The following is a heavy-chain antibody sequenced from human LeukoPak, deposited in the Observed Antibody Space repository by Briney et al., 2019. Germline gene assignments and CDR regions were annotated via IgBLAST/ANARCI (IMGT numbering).Heavy chain of an antibody. CDR3: ARDISLTIFGVVIRDSNWFDP. D-gene: IGHD3-3*01. CDR2: INTNSGGT. Sequence: GASVKVSCKASGYTFSIRHIQWVRQAPGQGLEWMGWINTNSGGTTYSQNFQGRITMTRDTSISTAYMELSRLRSDDTAVYYCARDISLTIFGVVIRDSNWFDPWGQGTLVTVSS. CDR1: GYTFSIRH. V-gene: IGHV1-2*02. J-gene: IGHJ5*02.